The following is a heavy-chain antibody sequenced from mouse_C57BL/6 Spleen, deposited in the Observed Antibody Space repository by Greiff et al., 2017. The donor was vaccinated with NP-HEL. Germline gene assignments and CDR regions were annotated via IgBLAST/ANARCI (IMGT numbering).Heavy chain of an antibody. CDR1: GYAFTNYL. D-gene: IGHD1-1*01. V-gene: IGHV1-54*01. CDR2: INPGSGGT. J-gene: IGHJ3*01. Sequence: VQLQQSGAELVRPGTSVKVSCKASGYAFTNYLIEWVKQRPGQGLEWIGVINPGSGGTNYNEKFKGKATLTADKSSSTAYMQLSSLTSEDSAVYFCARGEYYGSTAWFAYWGQGTLVTVSA. CDR3: ARGEYYGSTAWFAY.